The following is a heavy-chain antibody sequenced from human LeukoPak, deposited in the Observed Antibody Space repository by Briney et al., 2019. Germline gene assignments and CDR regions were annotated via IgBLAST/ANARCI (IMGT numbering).Heavy chain of an antibody. CDR2: ISGSGGST. D-gene: IGHD3-3*01. J-gene: IGHJ6*03. CDR1: GFTFSSYA. CDR3: AKHTSYYYYYMDV. V-gene: IGHV3-23*01. Sequence: GGSLRLSCAASGFTFSSYAMSWVRQAPGKGLEWVSVISGSGGSTYYADSVKGRFTISRDNSKNMLYLQMNSLRADDTAVYYCAKHTSYYYYYMDVWGKGTTVTVSS.